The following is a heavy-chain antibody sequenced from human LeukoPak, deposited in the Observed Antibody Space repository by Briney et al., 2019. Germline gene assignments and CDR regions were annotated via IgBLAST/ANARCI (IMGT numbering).Heavy chain of an antibody. Sequence: SETLSLTCTVSGGSISSYYWSWIRQPPGKGLEWIGYIYYSGSTNYNPSLKSRVTISVDTSKNQFSLKLSSVTAADTAVYYCARGSGVWTVTPAESGYFDYWGQGTLVTVSS. D-gene: IGHD4-17*01. J-gene: IGHJ4*02. CDR3: ARGSGVWTVTPAESGYFDY. CDR2: IYYSGST. CDR1: GGSISSYY. V-gene: IGHV4-59*01.